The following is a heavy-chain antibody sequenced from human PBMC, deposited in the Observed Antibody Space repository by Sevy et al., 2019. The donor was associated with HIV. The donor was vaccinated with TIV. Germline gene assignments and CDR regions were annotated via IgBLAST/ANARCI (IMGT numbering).Heavy chain of an antibody. J-gene: IGHJ4*02. V-gene: IGHV4-59*01. CDR1: GGSMNIYY. D-gene: IGHD1-20*01. CDR3: ARVGFNWNDVDY. Sequence: SETLSLTCSVSGGSMNIYYWSWIRQPPGKGLEWFGFIYYSGSHNYNPSLKSRVTISVDTSKNQFSLKLSSVTAADTAVYYCARVGFNWNDVDYWGQGTLVTVSS. CDR2: IYYSGSH.